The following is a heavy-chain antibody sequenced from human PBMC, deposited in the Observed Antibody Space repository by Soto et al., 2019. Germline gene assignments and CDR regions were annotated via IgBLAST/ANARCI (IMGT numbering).Heavy chain of an antibody. Sequence: GGSLRLSCAASGFTFSSYSMNWVRQAPGKGLEWVSSISSSSSYIYYADSVKGRFTISRDNAKNSLYLQMNSLRAEDTAVYYCARPHYYDSSGLQYYFDYWGQGTLVTVSS. CDR1: GFTFSSYS. V-gene: IGHV3-21*01. D-gene: IGHD3-22*01. CDR2: ISSSSSYI. J-gene: IGHJ4*02. CDR3: ARPHYYDSSGLQYYFDY.